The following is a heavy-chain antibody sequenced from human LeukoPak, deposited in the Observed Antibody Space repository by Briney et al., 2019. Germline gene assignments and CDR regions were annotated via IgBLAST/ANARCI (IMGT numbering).Heavy chain of an antibody. CDR2: IYYSGST. CDR3: ARDGVTYGDYAFDI. V-gene: IGHV4-30-4*01. CDR1: GGSISSGDYY. J-gene: IGHJ3*02. D-gene: IGHD4-17*01. Sequence: SQTLSLTCTVSGGSISSGDYYWSWIRQPPGKGLEWIGYIYYSGSTYYNPSLKSRVTISVDTSKNQFSLKLSSVTAADTAVYYCARDGVTYGDYAFDIWGQGTMVTVSS.